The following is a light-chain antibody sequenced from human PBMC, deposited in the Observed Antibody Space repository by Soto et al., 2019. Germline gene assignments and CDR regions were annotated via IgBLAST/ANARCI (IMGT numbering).Light chain of an antibody. CDR2: GAS. CDR3: QQYGRSPPGT. Sequence: EIVLTQSPGTLSLSPGEKATLSCRASQSVTSSYLAWYQQRAGQTPRLLIYGASRRATGIPDRFSGAGSGTDFTLTISRLEPEDFAVYYCQQYGRSPPGTFGQGTRL. CDR1: QSVTSSY. V-gene: IGKV3-20*01. J-gene: IGKJ2*01.